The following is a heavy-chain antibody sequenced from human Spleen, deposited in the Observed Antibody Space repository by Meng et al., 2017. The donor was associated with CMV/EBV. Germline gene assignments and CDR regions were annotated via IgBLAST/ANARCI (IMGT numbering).Heavy chain of an antibody. CDR3: AKDDSPYFDFRSGYSTPPDY. CDR2: IRYDGSNK. V-gene: IGHV3-30*02. J-gene: IGHJ4*02. CDR1: GFTFSSYG. Sequence: GESLKISCAASGFTFSSYGMHWVRQAPGKGLEWVAFIRYDGSNKYYADSVKGRFTISRDNSKNMLYLQMNSLRVADTAVYYCAKDDSPYFDFRSGYSTPPDYWGQGTLVTVSS. D-gene: IGHD3-3*01.